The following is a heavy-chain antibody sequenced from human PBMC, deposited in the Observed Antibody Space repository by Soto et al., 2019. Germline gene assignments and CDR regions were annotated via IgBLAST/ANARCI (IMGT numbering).Heavy chain of an antibody. Sequence: VQLVESGGGVVQPGTSLKLSCSASGFTFNSYEMTWVRQAPGKGLEWISYISDSGHTIHYADSVKGRFTISRDSADNSLYLQMDSLRAEDTAVYYCARIGAGGWDIPFDVWGQGTLVTVSS. V-gene: IGHV3-48*03. D-gene: IGHD6-19*01. CDR3: ARIGAGGWDIPFDV. CDR1: GFTFNSYE. CDR2: ISDSGHTI. J-gene: IGHJ4*02.